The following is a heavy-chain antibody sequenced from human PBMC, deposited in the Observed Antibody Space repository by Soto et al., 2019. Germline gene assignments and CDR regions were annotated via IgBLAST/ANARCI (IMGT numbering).Heavy chain of an antibody. V-gene: IGHV4-59*08. D-gene: IGHD1-1*01. CDR2: VYDTGGT. CDR3: VRQGIGNLHGRVDV. J-gene: IGHJ6*02. Sequence: QVQLQQSGPGLVKPSETLSLTCTVSSGPSRSHNWGWIRQPPGKTLEWLGYVYDTGGTSYNPSLKSRVTRSADTSTNHTSLTLRSVTAADTAVYYCVRQGIGNLHGRVDVWGQGTTVTVSS. CDR1: SGPSRSHN.